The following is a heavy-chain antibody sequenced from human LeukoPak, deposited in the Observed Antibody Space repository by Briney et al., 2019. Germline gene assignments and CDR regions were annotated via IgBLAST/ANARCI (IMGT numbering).Heavy chain of an antibody. D-gene: IGHD3-10*01. J-gene: IGHJ4*02. V-gene: IGHV3-7*01. CDR2: INQDGGEK. Sequence: GGSLRLSCAVSGFSVSGYWMTWVRQAPGKGLEWVANINQDGGEKNYVDSVKGRFTISRDNAKNSMYLQMNSLRVEDTAVYYCGGGISRIRGGDYWGQGTRVTASA. CDR3: GGGISRIRGGDY. CDR1: GFSVSGYW.